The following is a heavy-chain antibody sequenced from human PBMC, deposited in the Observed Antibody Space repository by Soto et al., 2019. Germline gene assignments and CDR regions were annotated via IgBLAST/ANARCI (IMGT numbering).Heavy chain of an antibody. V-gene: IGHV3-7*04. CDR1: GFSFRSDW. CDR3: SGGVGDAI. J-gene: IGHJ4*02. CDR2: TNQDGSEK. D-gene: IGHD1-26*01. Sequence: EDQLVESGGGLVHPGGSLRHTCAVSGFSFRSDWMNWVRQAPGKGLEWVAHTNQDGSEKYYLDSVKGRFTIFRDNAKNSLYLQMNSLRVEDTAVYYCSGGVGDAIWGQGTLVTVSS.